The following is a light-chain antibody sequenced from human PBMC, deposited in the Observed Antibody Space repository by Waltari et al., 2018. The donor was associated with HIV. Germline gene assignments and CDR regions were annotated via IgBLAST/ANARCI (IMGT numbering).Light chain of an antibody. Sequence: IQMTQSQSSLSASVGASATITCRASQSISSYLNWYQQKPGKAPKLLIYAASSLQSGVPSRFSGSGSGTDFTLTISSLQPEDFATYYCQQSYSTPPYTFGQGTKLEIK. V-gene: IGKV1-39*01. CDR2: AAS. J-gene: IGKJ2*01. CDR3: QQSYSTPPYT. CDR1: QSISSY.